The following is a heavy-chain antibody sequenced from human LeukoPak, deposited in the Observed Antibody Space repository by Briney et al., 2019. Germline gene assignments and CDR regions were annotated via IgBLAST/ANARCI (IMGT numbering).Heavy chain of an antibody. CDR2: ISGSGGST. CDR3: AKVLQQLPYNWFDP. CDR1: GFTFSGYA. D-gene: IGHD6-13*01. Sequence: GGSLRLSCAASGFTFSGYAMSWVRQAPGKGLEWVSAISGSGGSTYYADSVKGRFTISRDNSKNTLYLQMNSLRAEDTAVYYCAKVLQQLPYNWFDPWGQGTLVTVSS. J-gene: IGHJ5*02. V-gene: IGHV3-23*01.